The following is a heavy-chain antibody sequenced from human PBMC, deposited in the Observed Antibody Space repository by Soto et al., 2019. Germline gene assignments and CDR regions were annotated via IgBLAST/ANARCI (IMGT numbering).Heavy chain of an antibody. CDR2: IWYDGSNK. CDR3: ARDPGYSSGYSCDY. Sequence: PGGSLRLSCAASGFTFSSYGMHWVRQAPGKGLEWVAVIWYDGSNKYYADSVKGRFTISRDNSKNTLYLQMNSLRAEDTAVYYCARDPGYSSGYSCDYWGQGTLVTVSS. J-gene: IGHJ4*02. CDR1: GFTFSSYG. V-gene: IGHV3-33*01. D-gene: IGHD6-19*01.